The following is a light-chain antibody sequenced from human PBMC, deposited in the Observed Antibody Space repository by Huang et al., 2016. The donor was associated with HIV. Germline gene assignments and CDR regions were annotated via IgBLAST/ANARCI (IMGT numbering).Light chain of an antibody. CDR1: QSIGNY. CDR3: QQRSSRVT. CDR2: VTA. V-gene: IGKV3-11*01. Sequence: IVLTQSPATLSWYPGGRVTLPCRASQSIGNYIAWYQQHPGQSPNLCIYVTANRATGTPGRFSGSGSGTEFTLTISSLESEDFAVYYWQQRSSRVTFGGGTKVQVK. J-gene: IGKJ4*01.